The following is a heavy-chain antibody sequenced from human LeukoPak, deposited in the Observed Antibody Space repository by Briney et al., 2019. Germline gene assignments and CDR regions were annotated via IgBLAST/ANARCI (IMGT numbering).Heavy chain of an antibody. V-gene: IGHV1-18*01. CDR3: ARLRKQLEKGEGYYYYYMDV. J-gene: IGHJ6*03. CDR2: ISAYNGNT. CDR1: GYTFTSYG. D-gene: IGHD6-13*01. Sequence: ASVKVSCKASGYTFTSYGISWVRQAPGQGLEWMGWISAYNGNTNYAQKLQGRVTMTTDTSTSTAYMELRSLRSDDTAVYYCARLRKQLEKGEGYYYYYMDVWGKGTTVTISS.